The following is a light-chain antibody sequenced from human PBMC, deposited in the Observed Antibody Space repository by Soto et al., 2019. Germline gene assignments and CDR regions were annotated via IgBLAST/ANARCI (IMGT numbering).Light chain of an antibody. CDR3: QQYDSSPRT. V-gene: IGKV3-20*01. J-gene: IGKJ1*01. CDR1: QNVYSNY. Sequence: DIVLTQSPGTLSLSPGERATLSCRASQNVYSNYLAWYQQKPGHAPRLLIYAAFVRATGIPDRFSGSGSGTDFTLTSGLEPEDFAVYYCQQYDSSPRTFGQGTKVDIK. CDR2: AAF.